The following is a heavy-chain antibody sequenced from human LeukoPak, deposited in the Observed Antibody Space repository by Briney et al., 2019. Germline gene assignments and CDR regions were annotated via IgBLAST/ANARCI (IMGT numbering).Heavy chain of an antibody. CDR2: ISGSYIST. V-gene: IGHV3-23*01. CDR3: AKGLERESRLDS. D-gene: IGHD1-1*01. Sequence: GGSLRLSCAASGFTFSSYAMSWVRQAPGKGLEWVSAISGSYISTYYADSVKGRFTISRDNSKNTLYLQMNSLRAEDTAVYYCAKGLERESRLDSWGQGTLVTVSS. J-gene: IGHJ4*02. CDR1: GFTFSSYA.